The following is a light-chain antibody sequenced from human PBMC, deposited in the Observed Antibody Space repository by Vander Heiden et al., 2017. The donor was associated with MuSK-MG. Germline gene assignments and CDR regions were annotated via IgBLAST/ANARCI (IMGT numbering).Light chain of an antibody. CDR3: GSYTNTGYTLVL. CDR1: SRDIGFSY. CDR2: DVS. J-gene: IGLJ2*01. Sequence: QSALTQPASVSGSPGQSITISCTGTSRDIGFSYVSWYQQRPGKAPNLLIYDVSNRPSGISNRFSGSKSGNTASLTISGLQVEDEATYYCGSYTNTGYTLVLFGRGTTLTVL. V-gene: IGLV2-14*01.